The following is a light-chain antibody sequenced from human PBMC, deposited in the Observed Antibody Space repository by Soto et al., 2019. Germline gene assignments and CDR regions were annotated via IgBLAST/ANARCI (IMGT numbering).Light chain of an antibody. V-gene: IGKV3-11*01. CDR1: QSVSRY. CDR3: QQRSNWPPTWT. CDR2: DAS. J-gene: IGKJ1*01. Sequence: EIVLTQSPATLSLSPGERATLSCRASQSVSRYLAWYQHKPGQAPRLLIYDASKRATGIPARFSGSGSGTDFTLTISSLEPEAFAVYYCQQRSNWPPTWTFGQGNKVEIK.